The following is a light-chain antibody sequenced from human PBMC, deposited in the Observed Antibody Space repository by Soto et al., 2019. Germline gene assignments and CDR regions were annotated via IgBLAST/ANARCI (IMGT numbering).Light chain of an antibody. V-gene: IGLV2-23*02. CDR2: EVS. CDR1: SSDVGSYNL. J-gene: IGLJ1*01. CDR3: CSFFGSSAYAYV. Sequence: QSVLTQPASVSGSPGQSITISCTGTSSDVGSYNLVSWYQQHPGKAPKLMIYEVSKRPSGVSNRFSGSKSGNTASLTISGLQAEDEVDDYCCSFFGSSAYAYVFGSGTKVTF.